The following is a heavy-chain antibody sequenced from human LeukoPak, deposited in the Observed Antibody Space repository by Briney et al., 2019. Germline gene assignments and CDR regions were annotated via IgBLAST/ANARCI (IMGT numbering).Heavy chain of an antibody. CDR2: INPSGGST. Sequence: ASVKVSCKASGYTFTSYYMHWVRQAPGQGLEWMGIINPSGGSTSYAQKFQGRVTMTRDTSTSTVYMELSSLRSEDTAVYYCASNAPTKPGAYGSGWSGAFDIWGQGTMVTVSS. J-gene: IGHJ3*02. CDR1: GYTFTSYY. D-gene: IGHD6-19*01. V-gene: IGHV1-46*01. CDR3: ASNAPTKPGAYGSGWSGAFDI.